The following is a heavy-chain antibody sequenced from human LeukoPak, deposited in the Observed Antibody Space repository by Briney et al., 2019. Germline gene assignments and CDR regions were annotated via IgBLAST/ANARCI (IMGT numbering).Heavy chain of an antibody. Sequence: DSLTVSCKGSGYSFTSYWIGWVRQMPGKGLEWMGFIHPGDSDTRYSPSFQGQVTISADKSISTAYLQWSSLKASDTAMYYCAKQGRYCSGGSCYSGSWGQGTLVTVSS. CDR2: IHPGDSDT. CDR1: GYSFTSYW. V-gene: IGHV5-51*01. CDR3: AKQGRYCSGGSCYSGS. D-gene: IGHD2-15*01. J-gene: IGHJ5*02.